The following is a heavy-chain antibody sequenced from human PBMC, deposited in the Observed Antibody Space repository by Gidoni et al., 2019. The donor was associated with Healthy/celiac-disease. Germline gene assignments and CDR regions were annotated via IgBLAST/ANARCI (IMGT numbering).Heavy chain of an antibody. CDR2: IWYDGSNK. CDR1: GFTFSSYG. CDR3: ARAESSGWHLGYDYGMDV. Sequence: QVQLVESGGGVVQPGRSLRLSCAASGFTFSSYGMHWVRQAPGKGLEWVAVIWYDGSNKYYADSVKGRFTISRDNSKNTLYLQMNSLRAEDTAVYYCARAESSGWHLGYDYGMDVWGQGTTVTVSS. J-gene: IGHJ6*02. V-gene: IGHV3-33*01. D-gene: IGHD6-19*01.